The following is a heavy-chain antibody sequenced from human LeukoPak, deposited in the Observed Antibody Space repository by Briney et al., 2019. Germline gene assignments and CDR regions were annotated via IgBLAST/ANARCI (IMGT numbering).Heavy chain of an antibody. D-gene: IGHD6-19*01. V-gene: IGHV3-53*01. J-gene: IGHJ4*02. Sequence: PGGSLRLSCAASGFTVSSNYMSWVRQAPGKGLEWVSVVYSGGYTYYADSVKGRFTISRDNSKNTVDLQMNSLRAEDTAVYYCARGRMAGTYVFDYWGQGTLVTVSS. CDR3: ARGRMAGTYVFDY. CDR1: GFTVSSNY. CDR2: VYSGGYT.